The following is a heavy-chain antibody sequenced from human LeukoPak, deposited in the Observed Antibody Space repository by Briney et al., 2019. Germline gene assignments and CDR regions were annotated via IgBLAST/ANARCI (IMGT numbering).Heavy chain of an antibody. CDR1: GGTFSSYA. V-gene: IGHV1-69*10. D-gene: IGHD3-10*01. CDR3: ARGSSSGSYYNELGGYY. J-gene: IGHJ4*02. Sequence: VASVKVSCKASGGTFSSYAISWVRQAPGQGLEWMGGIIPILGIANYAQKFQGRVTITADKSTSTAYMELSSLRSEDTAVYYCARGSSSGSYYNELGGYYWGQGTLVTVSS. CDR2: IIPILGIA.